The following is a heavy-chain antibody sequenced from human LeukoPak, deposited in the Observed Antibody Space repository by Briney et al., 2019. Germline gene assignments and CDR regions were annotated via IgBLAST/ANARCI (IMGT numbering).Heavy chain of an antibody. V-gene: IGHV4-39*02. CDR1: GGSISSNSYY. D-gene: IGHD3-22*01. Sequence: PSETLSLTCAVSGGSISSNSYYWGWIRQPPGKGLEYLGSIYYSGSTYYNPSLKSRATITADMSKNHFSLKLNSVTAADTAVYYCARGAMVVIEFDDAFDIWGHGTLVAVSS. CDR3: ARGAMVVIEFDDAFDI. CDR2: IYYSGST. J-gene: IGHJ3*02.